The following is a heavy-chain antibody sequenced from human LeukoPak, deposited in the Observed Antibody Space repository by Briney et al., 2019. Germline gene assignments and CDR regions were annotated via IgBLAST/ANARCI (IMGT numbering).Heavy chain of an antibody. CDR3: ARDTVVTVPTYYFDY. D-gene: IGHD2-15*01. V-gene: IGHV1-2*02. J-gene: IGHJ4*02. Sequence: GASVKVSCKASGYTFTGYYMHWVRQAPGQGLEWMGWINPNSGGTNYAQKFQGRVTMIRDTSISTAYMELSRLRSDDTAVYYCARDTVVTVPTYYFDYWGQGTLVTVSS. CDR1: GYTFTGYY. CDR2: INPNSGGT.